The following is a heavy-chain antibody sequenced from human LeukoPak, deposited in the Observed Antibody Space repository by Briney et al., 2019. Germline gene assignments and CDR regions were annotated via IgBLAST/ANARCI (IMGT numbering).Heavy chain of an antibody. CDR2: ISSSGSTI. V-gene: IGHV3-48*03. Sequence: GGSLRLSCAASGFTFSSYEMNWVRQAPGKGLEWVSYISSSGSTIYYADSVKGRFTISRANAKNSLYLQMNSLRAEDTAVYYCARAARIFPLDYWGQGTLVTVSS. J-gene: IGHJ4*02. CDR3: ARAARIFPLDY. CDR1: GFTFSSYE. D-gene: IGHD2-21*01.